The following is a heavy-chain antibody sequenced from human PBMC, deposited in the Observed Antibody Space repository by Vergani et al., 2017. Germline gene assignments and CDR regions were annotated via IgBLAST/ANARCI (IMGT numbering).Heavy chain of an antibody. CDR1: GYTFTGYY. J-gene: IGHJ4*02. CDR2: SNPNSGGT. D-gene: IGHD6-19*01. CDR3: ARVIAVAVSTKGFGY. V-gene: IGHV1-2*02. Sequence: QVKLVQSGAEVKKPGASVKVSCKASGYTFTGYYMHWVRQAPGQGLEWMGWSNPNSGGTNYAQKFQGRVTMTRDTSISTAYMELSRMRSDDTAVYYCARVIAVAVSTKGFGYWGQGTLVTVSS.